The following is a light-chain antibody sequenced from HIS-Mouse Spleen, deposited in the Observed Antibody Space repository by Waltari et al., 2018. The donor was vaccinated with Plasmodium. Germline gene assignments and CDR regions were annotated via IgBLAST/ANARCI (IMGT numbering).Light chain of an antibody. V-gene: IGKV3-20*01. CDR1: QSVSSSY. Sequence: TLSLSPGERATLSCRASQSVSSSYLAWYQQKHGQAPRLLIYGASSRATGIPDRFSGSGSGTDFTLTISRLEPEDFAVYYCQQYGSSSWTFGQGTKVEIK. CDR3: QQYGSSSWT. CDR2: GAS. J-gene: IGKJ1*01.